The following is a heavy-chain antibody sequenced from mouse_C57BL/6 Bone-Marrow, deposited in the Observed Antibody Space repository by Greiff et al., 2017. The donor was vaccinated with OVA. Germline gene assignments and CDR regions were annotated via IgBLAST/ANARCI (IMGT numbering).Heavy chain of an antibody. V-gene: IGHV5-9*01. Sequence: EVQVVESGGGLVKPGGSLKLSCAASGFTFSSYTMSWVRQTPEKRLEWVATISGGGGNTYYPDSVKGRFTISRDNAKNTLYLQMSSLRSEDTALYYCARQYGNYVAWFAYWGQGTLVTVSA. CDR2: ISGGGGNT. CDR1: GFTFSSYT. CDR3: ARQYGNYVAWFAY. D-gene: IGHD2-1*01. J-gene: IGHJ3*01.